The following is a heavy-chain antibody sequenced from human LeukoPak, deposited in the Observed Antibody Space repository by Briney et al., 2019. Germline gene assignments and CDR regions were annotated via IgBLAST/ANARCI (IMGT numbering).Heavy chain of an antibody. CDR1: GFTFSSHG. J-gene: IGHJ4*02. Sequence: PGGSLRLSCAASGFTFSSHGMHWVRQAPGKGLEWVAFVRSDGTTKYYTDSVKGRFTISRDNSKNTLYLQMNSLRAEDTAVYYCAKDSSGWRRPFDYWGQGTLVTVSS. CDR2: VRSDGTTK. V-gene: IGHV3-30*02. CDR3: AKDSSGWRRPFDY. D-gene: IGHD6-19*01.